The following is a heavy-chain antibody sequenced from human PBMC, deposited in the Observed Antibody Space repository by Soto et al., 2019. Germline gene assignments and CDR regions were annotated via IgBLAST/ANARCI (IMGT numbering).Heavy chain of an antibody. Sequence: PSETLSLTCTVSGGCISSGGYYWSWIRQHPGKGLEWIGYIYYSGSTYYNPSLKSRVTISVDTSKNQFSLKLSSVTAADTAVYYCARNYYYYYYGMDVWGQGSTVTVSS. J-gene: IGHJ6*02. CDR1: GGCISSGGYY. V-gene: IGHV4-31*03. CDR3: ARNYYYYYYGMDV. CDR2: IYYSGST. D-gene: IGHD1-7*01.